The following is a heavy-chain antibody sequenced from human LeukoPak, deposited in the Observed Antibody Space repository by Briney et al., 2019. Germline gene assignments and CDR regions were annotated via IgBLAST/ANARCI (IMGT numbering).Heavy chain of an antibody. CDR2: IHRDGSEK. J-gene: IGHJ6*04. CDR1: GFTFTDYW. D-gene: IGHD5-12*01. CDR3: ARGRGVGV. V-gene: IGHV3-7*01. Sequence: SGGSLRLSCAASGFTFTDYWMTWVRQAPGKGLEWVANIHRDGSEKYYVDSVKGRFTISRDNAKNSLYLQMNSLRAEDTAVFYCARGRGVGVWGKGTTVTVSS.